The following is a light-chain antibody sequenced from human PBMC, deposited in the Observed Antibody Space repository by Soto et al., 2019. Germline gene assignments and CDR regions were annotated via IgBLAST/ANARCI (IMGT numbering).Light chain of an antibody. J-gene: IGKJ1*01. V-gene: IGKV3-20*01. CDR3: HQYGSLPPWT. CDR2: GAS. CDR1: QSVSSNH. Sequence: EIVLTQSPGTLSLSPGERATLSCRASQSVSSNHLAWYQQKPGQAPRFLIYGASSRSSAIPERFSGSGSGTGFTLTISRLEPEVFAVDYCHQYGSLPPWTYGQGTKVEIK.